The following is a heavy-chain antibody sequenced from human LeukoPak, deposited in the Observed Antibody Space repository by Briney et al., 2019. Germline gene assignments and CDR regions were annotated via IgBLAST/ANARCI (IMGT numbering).Heavy chain of an antibody. CDR3: AREDFVLVPPPLAP. CDR1: GFTFSSYG. V-gene: IGHV3-33*01. Sequence: GGSLRLSCAASGFTFSSYGMHWVRQAPGKGLEWVAVIWYDGSNKYYADSVKGRFTISRDNSKNTLYLQMNSLRAEDTAVYYCAREDFVLVPPPLAPGAKGTLVTVPS. J-gene: IGHJ5*02. D-gene: IGHD2-2*01. CDR2: IWYDGSNK.